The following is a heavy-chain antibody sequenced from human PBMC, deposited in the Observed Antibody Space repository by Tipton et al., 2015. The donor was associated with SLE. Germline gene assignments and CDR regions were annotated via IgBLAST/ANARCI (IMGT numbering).Heavy chain of an antibody. V-gene: IGHV3-7*03. J-gene: IGHJ4*02. CDR3: AKISGGYYGSGSRDY. CDR1: GFTFSSYW. Sequence: SLRLSCAASGFTFSSYWMSWVRQAPGKGLEWVANIKQDGSEKYYVDSVKGRFTISRDNAKNSLYLQMNSLRVEDTAVYYCAKISGGYYGSGSRDYWGQGTLVTVSS. D-gene: IGHD3-10*01. CDR2: IKQDGSEK.